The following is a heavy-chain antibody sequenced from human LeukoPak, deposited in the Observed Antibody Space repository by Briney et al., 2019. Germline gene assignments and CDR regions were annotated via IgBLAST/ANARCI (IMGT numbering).Heavy chain of an antibody. CDR3: ARVHPADYYGSGSSPVGYYFDY. D-gene: IGHD3-10*01. CDR1: GGSISSSSYY. CDR2: IYYSGST. Sequence: SETLSLTCTVSGGSISSSSYYWGWIRQPPGKGLEWIGSIYYSGSTYYNPSLKSRVTISVDTSKNQFSLKLSSVTAADTAVYYCARVHPADYYGSGSSPVGYYFDYWGQGTLVTVSS. V-gene: IGHV4-39*07. J-gene: IGHJ4*02.